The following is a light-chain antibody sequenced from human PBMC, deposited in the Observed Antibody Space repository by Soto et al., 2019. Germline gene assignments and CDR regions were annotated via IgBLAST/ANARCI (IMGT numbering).Light chain of an antibody. J-gene: IGKJ3*01. CDR2: DAS. CDR1: QSVDTS. V-gene: IGKV3-11*01. Sequence: EIVLTQSPATLSLSPGERATLSCRASQSVDTSLAWYRQGPGQAPRLLIYDASNRATDIPARFSGSGSGTDFTLTITSLEPEDFAVYYCQQRSNWPKFTFGPGTTVDI. CDR3: QQRSNWPKFT.